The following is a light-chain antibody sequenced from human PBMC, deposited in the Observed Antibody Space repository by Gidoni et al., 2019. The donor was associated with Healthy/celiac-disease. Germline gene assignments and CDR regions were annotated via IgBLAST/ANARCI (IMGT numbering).Light chain of an antibody. CDR2: AAS. J-gene: IGKJ4*01. CDR3: QQSYSTLPT. CDR1: QSIRSY. Sequence: QMTQLPPSLSASVGDRVTITCRASQSIRSYLNWYHQKPGKAPKLLIYAASSLQSGVPSRFSGSGSGTDFTLTISSLQPEDFATYYCQQSYSTLPTFGGGTKVEIK. V-gene: IGKV1-39*01.